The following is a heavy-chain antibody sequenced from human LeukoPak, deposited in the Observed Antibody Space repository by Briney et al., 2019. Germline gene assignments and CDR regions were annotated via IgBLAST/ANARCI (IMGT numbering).Heavy chain of an antibody. CDR2: ISGSGSST. Sequence: GGSLRLSCAASGFTFSSYLMSWVRQAPGKGLEWVSSISGSGSSTYYADSVKGRFTISRDNSKNTLYLQMNSLRAEDTAIYYCAKDYSGFNYWGQGTLVTVSS. D-gene: IGHD4-11*01. V-gene: IGHV3-23*01. CDR1: GFTFSSYL. CDR3: AKDYSGFNY. J-gene: IGHJ4*02.